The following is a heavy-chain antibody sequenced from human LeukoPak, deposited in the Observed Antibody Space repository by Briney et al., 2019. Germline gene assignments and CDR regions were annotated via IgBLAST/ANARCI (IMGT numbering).Heavy chain of an antibody. V-gene: IGHV3-30-3*01. CDR1: GFTFSSYA. J-gene: IGHJ4*02. D-gene: IGHD6-13*01. CDR2: ISYDGSNK. Sequence: GRSLRLSCAASGFTFSSYAMHWVRQAPGKGLEWVAVISYDGSNKYYADSVKGRFTISRDNSKNTLYLQMNSLRAEDTAVYYCARDESSSWYHTYDYWGQGTLVTVSS. CDR3: ARDESSSWYHTYDY.